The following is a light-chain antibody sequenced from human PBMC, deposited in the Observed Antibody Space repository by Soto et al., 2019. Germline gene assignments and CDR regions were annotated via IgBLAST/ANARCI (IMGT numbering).Light chain of an antibody. J-gene: IGKJ4*01. Sequence: AIPMTQSPSSLSASVGDRVTITCRASQGIRHYLGWYQQKPGKAPKLLIYAASILQSGVPSRFSGSGSGTDFNLTISSLQPEDFATYYCLQDYNYPLTFGGGTKVEIK. CDR2: AAS. CDR1: QGIRHY. V-gene: IGKV1-6*01. CDR3: LQDYNYPLT.